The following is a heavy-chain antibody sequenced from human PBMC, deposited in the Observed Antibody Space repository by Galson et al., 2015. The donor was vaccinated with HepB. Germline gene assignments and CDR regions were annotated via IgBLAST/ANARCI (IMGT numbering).Heavy chain of an antibody. D-gene: IGHD3-10*01. CDR1: GYTFTSYG. V-gene: IGHV1-18*04. CDR2: ISAYNGNT. J-gene: IGHJ6*02. CDR3: ARGQGRVGWFGDFGSTPSYGMDV. Sequence: SVKVSCKASGYTFTSYGISWVRQAPGQGLEWMGWISAYNGNTNYAQKLQGRVTMTTDTSTSTAYMELRSLRSDDTAVYYCARGQGRVGWFGDFGSTPSYGMDVWGQGTTVTVSS.